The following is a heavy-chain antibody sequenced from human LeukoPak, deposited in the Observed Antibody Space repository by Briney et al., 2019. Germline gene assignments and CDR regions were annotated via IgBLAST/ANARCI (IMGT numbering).Heavy chain of an antibody. CDR2: MNPNSGNT. CDR3: GRGKGSGGLRLGELWFFGRPEDAFDI. Sequence: GASVKVSCKASGYTFTSYDINWVRQATGQGLEWMGWMNPNSGNTGYAQKFQGRVTMTRNTSISTAYMELSSLRSEDTAVYYCGRGKGSGGLRLGELWFFGRPEDAFDIWGQGKMVTVSS. V-gene: IGHV1-8*01. J-gene: IGHJ3*02. D-gene: IGHD3-16*01. CDR1: GYTFTSYD.